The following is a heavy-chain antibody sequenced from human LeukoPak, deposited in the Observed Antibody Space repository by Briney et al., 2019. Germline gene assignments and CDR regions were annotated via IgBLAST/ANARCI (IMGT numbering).Heavy chain of an antibody. V-gene: IGHV3-30-3*01. CDR1: GFTFSSYA. CDR3: ARGRGIAARYYFDY. CDR2: ISYDGSNK. D-gene: IGHD6-6*01. J-gene: IGHJ4*02. Sequence: GGSLRLSCAASGFTFSSYAMHWVRQAPGKGLEWVAVISYDGSNKYYADSVKGRFTISRDNSKNTLYLQMNSLRAEDTAVYYCARGRGIAARYYFDYWGQGTLVTVSS.